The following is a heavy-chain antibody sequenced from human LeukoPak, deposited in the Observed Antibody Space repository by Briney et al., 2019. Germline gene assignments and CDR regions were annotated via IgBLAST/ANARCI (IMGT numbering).Heavy chain of an antibody. J-gene: IGHJ4*02. CDR2: INHSGST. CDR1: GGSPTGYY. V-gene: IGHV4-34*01. CDR3: ARGVGAHFDY. D-gene: IGHD1-26*01. Sequence: PSETLSLTCAVYGGSPTGYYSSWIRQPPEKGVEWIGEINHSGSTNYNPSLKSRVTISVDTSKNQFSLKLSSVTAAESAVYYCARGVGAHFDYWGQGTLVTVSS.